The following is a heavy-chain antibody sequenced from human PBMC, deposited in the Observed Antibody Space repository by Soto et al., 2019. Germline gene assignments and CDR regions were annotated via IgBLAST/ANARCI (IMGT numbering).Heavy chain of an antibody. Sequence: GASVKVSWKASGYTFTSYGISWVRQAPGQGLEWMGWISAYNGNTNYAQKLQGRVTMTTDTSTSTAYMELRSLRSGDTAVYYCARVQQWLAVGDWFDPWGQGTLVTVSS. J-gene: IGHJ5*02. D-gene: IGHD6-19*01. V-gene: IGHV1-18*01. CDR3: ARVQQWLAVGDWFDP. CDR2: ISAYNGNT. CDR1: GYTFTSYG.